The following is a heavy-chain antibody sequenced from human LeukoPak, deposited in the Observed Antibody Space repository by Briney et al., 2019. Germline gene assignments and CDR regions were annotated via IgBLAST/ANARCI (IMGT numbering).Heavy chain of an antibody. D-gene: IGHD4-17*01. Sequence: ASVKVSCKASGYTFTSYGISWVRQAPGQGLEWMGWISAYNGNTNYAQKLQGRVTMTTDTSTSTAYMELRSLRSDDTAVYYCARDADYGDSRRVYTYWSQGTLVTVSS. CDR2: ISAYNGNT. CDR1: GYTFTSYG. CDR3: ARDADYGDSRRVYTY. V-gene: IGHV1-18*01. J-gene: IGHJ4*02.